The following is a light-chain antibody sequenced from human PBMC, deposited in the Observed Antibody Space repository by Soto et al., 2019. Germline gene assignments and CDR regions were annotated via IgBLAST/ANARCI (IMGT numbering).Light chain of an antibody. J-gene: IGKJ1*01. CDR1: QTISSNS. CDR3: HQYGSSLPWT. Sequence: EIVLTQSPGILSLSPGEGATLSCRASQTISSNSLAWFQLKPGQAPRLLIYGASNGATGIPDRFSGGGFGTNFTLTIRRLEAEDFAVYYCHQYGSSLPWTFGQGTRVEIK. V-gene: IGKV3-20*01. CDR2: GAS.